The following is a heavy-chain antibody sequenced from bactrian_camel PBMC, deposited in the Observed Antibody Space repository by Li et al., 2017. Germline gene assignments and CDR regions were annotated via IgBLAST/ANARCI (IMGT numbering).Heavy chain of an antibody. CDR3: AASLSTTYGNRGSRSLVPSIYTY. Sequence: QLVESGGGSVQAGGSLRLSCSASGDAYNGRCMGWFRQAPGKEREGVASIHSVGFRTYADSVQDRFIISKDQAKDTLYLQMNSLKPEDSATYYCAASLSTTYGNRGSRSLVPSIYTYWGQGTQVTVS. J-gene: IGHJ4*01. CDR2: IHSVGFR. CDR1: GDAYNGRC. V-gene: IGHV3S53*01. D-gene: IGHD6*01.